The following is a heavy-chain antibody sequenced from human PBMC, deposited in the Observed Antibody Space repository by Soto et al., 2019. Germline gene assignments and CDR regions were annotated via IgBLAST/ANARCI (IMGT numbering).Heavy chain of an antibody. CDR1: GGSISTYY. CDR2: IYSSGST. Sequence: PSETLSLTCTVSGGSISTYYWSWIRQPPGQGLEWIRYIYSSGSTNYTPSLKSRVPMTTDTSTTTAYMELRSLRSDDTALYFCARSQLDFWGQGTMVTASS. V-gene: IGHV4-59*01. J-gene: IGHJ6*02. CDR3: ARSQLDF.